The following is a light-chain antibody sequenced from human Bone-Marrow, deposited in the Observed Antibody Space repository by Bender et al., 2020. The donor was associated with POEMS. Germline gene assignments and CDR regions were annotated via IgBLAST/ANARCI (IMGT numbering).Light chain of an antibody. CDR1: SSDVGNYNL. V-gene: IGLV2-23*02. J-gene: IGLJ2*01. CDR3: CSYAGSSTVI. CDR2: EVS. Sequence: QSALTQPASVSGSPGQSITISCTGTSSDVGNYNLVSWYQQNPGKAPKVMIYEVSKRPSGVSNRFSGSKSGNTASLTISGLRAEDEADYYCCSYAGSSTVIFGGGTTLTVL.